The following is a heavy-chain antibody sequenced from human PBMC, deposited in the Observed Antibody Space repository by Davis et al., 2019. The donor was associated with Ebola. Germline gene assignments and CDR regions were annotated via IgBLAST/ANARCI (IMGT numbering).Heavy chain of an antibody. CDR3: ARGGSRLGIGWYFDL. D-gene: IGHD7-27*01. V-gene: IGHV7-4-1*02. CDR2: INTNTGNP. J-gene: IGHJ2*01. Sequence: ASVKVSCKASGYTFTSYAMNWVRQAPGQGLEWMGWINTNTGNPTYAQGFTGRFVFSLDTSVSTAYLQISSLMAEDTAVYYCARGGSRLGIGWYFDLWGRGTLVTVSS. CDR1: GYTFTSYA.